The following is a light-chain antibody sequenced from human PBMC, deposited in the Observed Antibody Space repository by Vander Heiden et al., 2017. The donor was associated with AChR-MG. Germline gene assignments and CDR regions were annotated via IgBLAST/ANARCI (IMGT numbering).Light chain of an antibody. CDR3: PSVAGSNTWV. CDR2: DVN. J-gene: IGLJ3*02. Sequence: QSALPQPPSASWSPGQTVTISCTGTSTDVGSYDYVCWYQHTPGKGPKLMIYDVNKRPSGVADRFSGSKSGNAASLTVSALQAEDEADYYCPSVAGSNTWVFGGGTKLTVL. CDR1: STDVGSYDY. V-gene: IGLV2-8*01.